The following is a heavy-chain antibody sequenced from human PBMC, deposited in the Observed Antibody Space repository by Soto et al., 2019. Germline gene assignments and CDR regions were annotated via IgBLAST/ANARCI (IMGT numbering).Heavy chain of an antibody. J-gene: IGHJ3*02. D-gene: IGHD2-21*02. V-gene: IGHV3-30-3*01. CDR1: GFTFSSYA. CDR2: ISYDGSNK. Sequence: PGGSLRLSCAASGFTFSSYAMHWVRQAPGKGLEWVAVISYDGSNKYYADSVKGRFTISRDNSKNTLYLQMNSLRAEDTAVYYCARDRGVATAIAAFDIWGQGTMVTVS. CDR3: ARDRGVATAIAAFDI.